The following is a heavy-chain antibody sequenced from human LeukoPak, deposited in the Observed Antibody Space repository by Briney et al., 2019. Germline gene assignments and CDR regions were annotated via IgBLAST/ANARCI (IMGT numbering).Heavy chain of an antibody. Sequence: QPGGSLRLSCAASGFTFSSYWMSWVRQAPGKGLQSVAYISQDVSHKYYVDSVKGRFTISRDNAKNSLHLEMNSLRAEDTALYYCARVRYNGWNFENWGQGTLVTVSS. CDR1: GFTFSSYW. CDR2: ISQDVSHK. D-gene: IGHD1-1*01. CDR3: ARVRYNGWNFEN. V-gene: IGHV3-7*01. J-gene: IGHJ4*02.